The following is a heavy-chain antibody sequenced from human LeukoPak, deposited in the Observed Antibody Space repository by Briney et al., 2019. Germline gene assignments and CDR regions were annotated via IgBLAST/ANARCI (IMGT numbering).Heavy chain of an antibody. CDR2: ITATGRDT. CDR3: AKGTLGSCSGAACYEFDN. J-gene: IGHJ4*02. D-gene: IGHD2-2*01. Sequence: PGGSLRLSCAASGFIFSHYGMNWVRQAPGKRLEWVSSITATGRDTYYALSVKGRITISRDNSKNTLYLQMNSLRADDTALYYCAKGTLGSCSGAACYEFDNWGQGTLVTVSS. V-gene: IGHV3-23*01. CDR1: GFIFSHYG.